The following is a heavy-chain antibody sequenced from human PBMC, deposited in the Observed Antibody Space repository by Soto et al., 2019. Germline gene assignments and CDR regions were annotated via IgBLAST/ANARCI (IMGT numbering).Heavy chain of an antibody. CDR3: ARMIAAAGSSLFDY. Sequence: SETLSLTCTVSGGSISSSSYYWGWIRQPPGKGLEWIGSIYYSGSTYYNPSLKSRVTISVDTSKNQFSLKLSSVTAADTAVYYCARMIAAAGSSLFDYWGQGTLVTVSS. V-gene: IGHV4-39*01. J-gene: IGHJ4*02. D-gene: IGHD6-13*01. CDR2: IYYSGST. CDR1: GGSISSSSYY.